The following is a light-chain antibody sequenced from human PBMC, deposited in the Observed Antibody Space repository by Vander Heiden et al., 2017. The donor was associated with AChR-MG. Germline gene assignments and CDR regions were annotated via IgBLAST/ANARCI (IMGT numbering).Light chain of an antibody. CDR1: SLRNYF. CDR3: NSRDSSGGNL. V-gene: IGLV3-19*01. J-gene: IGLJ2*01. Sequence: SSELTQDPAVSVALGQTVRITCQGDSLRNYFASWYQQKPGQAPKIVIFGKDNRPSGIPDRFSGSSSGNTASLTITGAQAEDEADYHCNSRDSSGGNLVGGGTKLTVL. CDR2: GKD.